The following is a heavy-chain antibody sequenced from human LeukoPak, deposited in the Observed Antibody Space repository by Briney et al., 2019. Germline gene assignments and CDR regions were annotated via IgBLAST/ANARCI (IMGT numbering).Heavy chain of an antibody. CDR2: IGTAGDT. J-gene: IGHJ3*02. CDR1: GFTFSSYD. D-gene: IGHD3-22*01. CDR3: ARAPLSDYYDSSGPLEYAFDI. Sequence: GSLRLSCAASGFTFSSYDMHWVRQATGKGLEWVSAIGTAGDTYYPGSVKGRFTISRENAKNSLYLQMNSLRAGDTAVYYCARAPLSDYYDSSGPLEYAFDIWAKGQWSPSPQ. V-gene: IGHV3-13*01.